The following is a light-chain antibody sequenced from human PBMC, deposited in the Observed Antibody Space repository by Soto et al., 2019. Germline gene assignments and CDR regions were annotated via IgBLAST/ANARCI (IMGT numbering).Light chain of an antibody. CDR2: WAS. J-gene: IGKJ1*01. CDR1: QSVFYSSKNKNY. Sequence: DIVMTQSPDSLAVSLGERATINCKSSQSVFYSSKNKNYLAWYQQKPGQPPKLLIYWASTRESGVPDRFSGSESGTDFTLTISSLQAEDVAVYFCQQYYSTPPTFGQGTKVEL. CDR3: QQYYSTPPT. V-gene: IGKV4-1*01.